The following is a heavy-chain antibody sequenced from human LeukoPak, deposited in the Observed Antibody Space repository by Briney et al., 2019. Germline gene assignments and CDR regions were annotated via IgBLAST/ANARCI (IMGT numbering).Heavy chain of an antibody. Sequence: GGSLRLSCAASGFTFSSYAMSWVRQAPGKRLEWVSAISGSGGSTYYADSVKGRFTISRDNSKNTLYLQMNSLRAEDTAVYYCAKSDLSHGSGSYDYWGQGTLVTVSS. CDR3: AKSDLSHGSGSYDY. CDR2: ISGSGGST. D-gene: IGHD3-10*01. CDR1: GFTFSSYA. V-gene: IGHV3-23*01. J-gene: IGHJ4*02.